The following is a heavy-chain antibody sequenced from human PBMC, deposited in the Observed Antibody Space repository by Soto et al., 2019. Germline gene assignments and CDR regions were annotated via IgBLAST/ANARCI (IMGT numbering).Heavy chain of an antibody. V-gene: IGHV4-59*12. CDR1: GVSISNYY. CDR2: VYYSGTT. D-gene: IGHD3-22*01. Sequence: PSETLSLTCTVSGVSISNYYWSWLRQPPGKGLEWIGYVYYSGTTYYNPSLKSRLTISLDTPRNQFSLELNSVSAADTAVYYCARADSSGYTFEHWGQGTLVTVSS. CDR3: ARADSSGYTFEH. J-gene: IGHJ4*02.